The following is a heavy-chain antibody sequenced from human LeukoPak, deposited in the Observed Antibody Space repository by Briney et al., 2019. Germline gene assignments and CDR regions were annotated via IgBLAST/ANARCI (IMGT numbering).Heavy chain of an antibody. CDR2: ISWNSGSI. CDR3: ARDDHPMVKDHFDY. V-gene: IGHV3-9*01. J-gene: IGHJ4*02. D-gene: IGHD3-10*01. Sequence: GGSLRLSCAASGFTFDDYAMHWVRQAPGKGLEWVSGISWNSGSIGYADSVKGRFTISRDNAKNSLYLQMNSLRAEDTAVYYCARDDHPMVKDHFDYWGRGTLVTVSS. CDR1: GFTFDDYA.